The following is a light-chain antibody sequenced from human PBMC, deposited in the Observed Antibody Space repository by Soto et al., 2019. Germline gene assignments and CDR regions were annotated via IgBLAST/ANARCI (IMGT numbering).Light chain of an antibody. Sequence: QSVLTQPASVSGSPGQSITISCTGTGSDVGGYDYVSWYQQHPGEAPKVVIYDITKRPSGVPDRFSGSKSGNTASLTISGLQAEDEADYYCCSYAGIYSYVFGTGTKVTVL. CDR2: DIT. V-gene: IGLV2-11*01. J-gene: IGLJ1*01. CDR3: CSYAGIYSYV. CDR1: GSDVGGYDY.